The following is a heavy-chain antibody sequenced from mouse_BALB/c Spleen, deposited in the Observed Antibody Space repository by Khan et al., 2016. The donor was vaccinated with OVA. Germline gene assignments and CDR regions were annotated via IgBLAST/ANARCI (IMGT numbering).Heavy chain of an antibody. CDR2: INPSTAYT. CDR1: GYTFINYW. Sequence: QIQLQQSGAELAKPGASVRMSCKASGYTFINYWILWVKQRPGQGLEWIGYINPSTAYTEYNQNFKDKATLTADTSSSTAYMQLTSLTSEDSAVYYCARRGLRWDFDYWGQGTTLTVSS. D-gene: IGHD1-1*01. J-gene: IGHJ2*01. V-gene: IGHV1-7*01. CDR3: ARRGLRWDFDY.